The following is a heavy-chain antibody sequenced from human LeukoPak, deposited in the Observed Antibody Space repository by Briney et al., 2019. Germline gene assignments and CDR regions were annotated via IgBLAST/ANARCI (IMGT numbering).Heavy chain of an antibody. CDR1: GGSISSSSYY. V-gene: IGHV4-30-4*08. Sequence: SETLPLTCTVSGGSISSSSYYWGWIRQPPGKGLEWIAYIYYTGSTYYNPSLKSRVTISVDTSKNQFSLKMTSLTAADTAVYYCARDNYDSSGYYEHALDLWGQGTMVTVSS. J-gene: IGHJ3*01. CDR2: IYYTGST. D-gene: IGHD3-22*01. CDR3: ARDNYDSSGYYEHALDL.